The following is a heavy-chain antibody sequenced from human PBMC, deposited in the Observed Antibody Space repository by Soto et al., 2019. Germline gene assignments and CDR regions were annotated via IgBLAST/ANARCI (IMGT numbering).Heavy chain of an antibody. V-gene: IGHV1-69*12. D-gene: IGHD4-4*01. CDR1: GGTFSSYA. Sequence: QVQLVQSGAEVKKPGSSVKVSCKASGGTFSSYAISWVRQAPGQGLEWMGGIIPIFGTANYAQKFQGRVTITADESTSTAYMELSSLRSEDAAVYYCARGTYSNHYYNYYGMDVWGQGTTVTVSS. CDR2: IIPIFGTA. CDR3: ARGTYSNHYYNYYGMDV. J-gene: IGHJ6*02.